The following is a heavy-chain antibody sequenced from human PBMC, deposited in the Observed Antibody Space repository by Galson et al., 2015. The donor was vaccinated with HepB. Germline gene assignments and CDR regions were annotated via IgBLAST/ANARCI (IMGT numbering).Heavy chain of an antibody. CDR1: GFTFSSYA. D-gene: IGHD1-26*01. CDR3: AKGRVGAMYYFDY. V-gene: IGHV3-23*01. Sequence: SLRLSCAASGFTFSSYAMSWVRQAPGKGLEWVSAISGSGGSTYYADSVKGRFTISRDNSKNTLYLQMNSLRAEDTAVYYCAKGRVGAMYYFDYWGQGTLVTVSS. J-gene: IGHJ4*02. CDR2: ISGSGGST.